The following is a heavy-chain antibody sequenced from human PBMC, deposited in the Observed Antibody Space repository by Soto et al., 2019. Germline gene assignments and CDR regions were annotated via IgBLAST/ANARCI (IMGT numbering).Heavy chain of an antibody. CDR2: ISAYNGNT. D-gene: IGHD2-2*01. Sequence: QVQLVQSGAEVKKPGASVKVSCKASVYTFTSYGSNWVRQDPGQGLEWMGWISAYNGNTNYAQKLQGRVTMTTDTSTSTAYMELRSLRSDDTAVYDCASHPRPAIPAAPYFDYWGQGTLVTVSS. J-gene: IGHJ4*02. CDR1: VYTFTSYG. CDR3: ASHPRPAIPAAPYFDY. V-gene: IGHV1-18*01.